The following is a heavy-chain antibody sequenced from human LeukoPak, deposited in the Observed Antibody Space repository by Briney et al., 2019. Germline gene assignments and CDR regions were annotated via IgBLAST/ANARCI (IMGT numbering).Heavy chain of an antibody. Sequence: ASVKVSCKASGYRFTSYGITWVRQAPGQGLEWMGWISAYNGNTNYAQKLQGRVTLTTDTSTSTAYMELRSLRSDDTAVYYRAREGYCSGGTCYSTMNWFDPWGQGTLVTVSS. CDR3: AREGYCSGGTCYSTMNWFDP. J-gene: IGHJ5*02. V-gene: IGHV1-18*01. D-gene: IGHD2-15*01. CDR1: GYRFTSYG. CDR2: ISAYNGNT.